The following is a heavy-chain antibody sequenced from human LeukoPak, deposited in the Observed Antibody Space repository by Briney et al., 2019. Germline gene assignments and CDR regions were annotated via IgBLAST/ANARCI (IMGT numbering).Heavy chain of an antibody. J-gene: IGHJ4*02. CDR2: LGIAGDT. CDR1: GFTVSSYA. D-gene: IGHD3-16*01. V-gene: IGHV3-13*01. Sequence: GGSLRLSCAASGFTVSSYAMHWVRQPIGKGLEWVSALGIAGDTFYPGSVKGRFTISRENARNSLYLQMNSLRAEDTAMYYCARQMQSHGDFDSWGQGTLVTVSS. CDR3: ARQMQSHGDFDS.